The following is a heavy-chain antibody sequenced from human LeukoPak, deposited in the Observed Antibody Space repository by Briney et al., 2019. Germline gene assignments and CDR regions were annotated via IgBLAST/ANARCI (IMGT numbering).Heavy chain of an antibody. V-gene: IGHV3-11*04. Sequence: GGSLRLSCAASGFTFSDYYMSWIRQAPGKGLEWVSYISSSSSTIYYADSVKGRFTISRDNAKNSLYLQMNSLRAEDTAVYYCARDGNRRGYCSSTSCPNWFDPWGQGTLVTVSS. D-gene: IGHD2-2*01. CDR2: ISSSSSTI. J-gene: IGHJ5*02. CDR1: GFTFSDYY. CDR3: ARDGNRRGYCSSTSCPNWFDP.